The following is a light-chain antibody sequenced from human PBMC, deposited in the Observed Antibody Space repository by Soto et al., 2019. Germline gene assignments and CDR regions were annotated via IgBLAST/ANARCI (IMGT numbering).Light chain of an antibody. Sequence: DIQMTQSPSALSASVGDRVTITCRASQSISSWLAWYQQRPGKAPKLLIYKASTLETGVPSRFSGSGSGTEFTLTISSLQPDDFATYYCQQYYTYGAFGQGTKVEIK. V-gene: IGKV1-5*03. CDR3: QQYYTYGA. J-gene: IGKJ1*01. CDR1: QSISSW. CDR2: KAS.